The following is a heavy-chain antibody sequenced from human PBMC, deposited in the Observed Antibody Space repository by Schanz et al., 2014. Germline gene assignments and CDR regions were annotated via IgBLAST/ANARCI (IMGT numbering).Heavy chain of an antibody. CDR3: STDKQGSRSDDS. V-gene: IGHV3-23*01. D-gene: IGHD2-15*01. J-gene: IGHJ5*01. Sequence: EVQLLESGGALVQPGGSLRLSCSASGFTFSTYAMSWARQTPGKGLEWVSSITTGGNTYYRDSVKGRFIVSRDNSKNTLYLEMNRLRVDDTAVYCCSTDKQGSRSDDSWGQGTLVTVSS. CDR1: GFTFSTYA. CDR2: ITTGGNT.